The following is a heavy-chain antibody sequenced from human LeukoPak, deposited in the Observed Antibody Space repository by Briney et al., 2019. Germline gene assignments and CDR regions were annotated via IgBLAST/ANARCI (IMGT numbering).Heavy chain of an antibody. D-gene: IGHD3-22*01. Sequence: SETLSLTCTVSGGSISSSSYYWGWIRQPPGKGLEWIGSIYYNGSTYYNPSLKSRVTISVDTSKSQFSLKLSSVTAADTAVYYCARPYDSSGYWDYWGQGTLVTVSS. CDR1: GGSISSSSYY. CDR2: IYYNGST. J-gene: IGHJ4*02. V-gene: IGHV4-39*01. CDR3: ARPYDSSGYWDY.